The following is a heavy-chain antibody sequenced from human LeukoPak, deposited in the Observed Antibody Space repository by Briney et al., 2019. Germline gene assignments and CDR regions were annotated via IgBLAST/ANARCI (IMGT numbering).Heavy chain of an antibody. J-gene: IGHJ4*02. CDR2: INHSGST. D-gene: IGHD3-22*01. Sequence: PSETLSLTCAVYGGSFSGYYWSWIRQPPGKGLEWIGEINHSGSTNYNPSLKSRVTISVDTSKNQFSLKLSSVTAADTAVYYCALGSYYYDSSGYYYDYWGQGTLVTVSS. CDR1: GGSFSGYY. V-gene: IGHV4-34*01. CDR3: ALGSYYYDSSGYYYDY.